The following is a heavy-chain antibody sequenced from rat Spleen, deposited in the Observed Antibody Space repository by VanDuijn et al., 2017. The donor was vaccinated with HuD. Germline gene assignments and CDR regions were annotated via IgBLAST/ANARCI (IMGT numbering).Heavy chain of an antibody. CDR2: ITDTGGST. CDR3: TSNNFDY. Sequence: EVQLVESGGGLVQPGRSLKVSCLASGFTFNQYWMTWIRQAPGKGLEWVASITDTGGSTYYPDSVKGRFTISRDNAKSTLYQQMNSLRSEDTATYYCTSNNFDYWGQGVMVTVSP. J-gene: IGHJ2*01. D-gene: IGHD1-10*01. CDR1: GFTFNQYW. V-gene: IGHV5-31*01.